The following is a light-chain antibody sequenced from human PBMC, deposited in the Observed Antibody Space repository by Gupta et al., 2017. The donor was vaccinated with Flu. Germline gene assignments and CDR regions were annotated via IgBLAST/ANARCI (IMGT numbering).Light chain of an antibody. J-gene: IGLJ2*01. CDR3: SSYTRSSTLV. CDR1: SSDVGGYDY. CDR2: EVT. Sequence: QSALTQPASVSGSPGQSITISCTGSSSDVGGYDYVSWYQQYPGKAHQLMIYEVTKRPSGVSNRFSGSKSGNTASLTISGLKAEDEADYYCSSYTRSSTLVFGGGTKLTVL. V-gene: IGLV2-14*01.